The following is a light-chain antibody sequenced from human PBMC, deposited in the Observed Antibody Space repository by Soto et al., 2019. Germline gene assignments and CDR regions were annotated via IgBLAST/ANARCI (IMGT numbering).Light chain of an antibody. Sequence: DIQMTQSPSSLSASVGDSVTITCRASQSINYYLNWYQQKPGKAPKLLIFGSSSLLTGVSSRFACSGSGTDFTLTISSLQPEDFATYYCQQTYVAPWTFGQGTNV. CDR1: QSINYY. J-gene: IGKJ1*01. CDR3: QQTYVAPWT. CDR2: GSS. V-gene: IGKV1-39*01.